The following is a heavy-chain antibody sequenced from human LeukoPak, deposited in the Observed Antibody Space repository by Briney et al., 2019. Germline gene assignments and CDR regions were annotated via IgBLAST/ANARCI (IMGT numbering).Heavy chain of an antibody. CDR3: ARSYYYDSSGYPPPGPYYFDY. CDR2: IIPIFGTA. V-gene: IGHV1-69*01. Sequence: ASVTVSCKASGGTFSSYAISWVRQAPGQGLEWMGGIIPIFGTANHAQKFQGRVTITADESTSTAYMELSSLRSEDTAVYYCARSYYYDSSGYPPPGPYYFDYWGQGTLVTVSS. J-gene: IGHJ4*02. D-gene: IGHD3-22*01. CDR1: GGTFSSYA.